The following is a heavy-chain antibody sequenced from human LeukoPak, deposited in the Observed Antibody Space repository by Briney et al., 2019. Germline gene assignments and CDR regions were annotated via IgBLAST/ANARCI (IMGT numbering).Heavy chain of an antibody. V-gene: IGHV3-7*03. CDR2: IKQDGSEK. Sequence: GGSLRLSCAASVFTLSSYWMSWVRQAPGRGLEWVAHIKQDGSEKYYVDSVKGRFTISRDNAKNSLYLQMNSLRAEDTAVYYCARERYSSGWYIIDPWGQGTLVTVSS. CDR3: ARERYSSGWYIIDP. CDR1: VFTLSSYW. D-gene: IGHD6-19*01. J-gene: IGHJ5*02.